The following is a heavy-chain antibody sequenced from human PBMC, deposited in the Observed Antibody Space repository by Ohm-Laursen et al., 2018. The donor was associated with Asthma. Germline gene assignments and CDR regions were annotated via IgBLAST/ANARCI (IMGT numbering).Heavy chain of an antibody. CDR2: ISTASTFI. CDR1: GYTFSRYS. D-gene: IGHD3-10*01. Sequence: SLRLSCAASGYTFSRYSIHWVRQVPGKGLEWVASISTASTFIYYADSVRGRFTTSRDNAKNSVYLQMNSLRAEDTALYYCARIGAEGEVARREFSLQPWGQGPPVTVS. CDR3: ARIGAEGEVARREFSLQP. J-gene: IGHJ1*01. V-gene: IGHV3-21*01.